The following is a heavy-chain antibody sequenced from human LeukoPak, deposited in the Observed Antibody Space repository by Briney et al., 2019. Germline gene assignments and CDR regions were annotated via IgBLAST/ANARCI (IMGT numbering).Heavy chain of an antibody. J-gene: IGHJ3*02. CDR2: IGTAGDT. CDR3: ARENYYDSSGYSADAFDI. CDR1: GFTFSSYD. V-gene: IGHV3-13*01. Sequence: GGSLRLSCAASGFTFSSYDMHWVRQATGKGLEWVSAIGTAGDTYYPGSVKGRFTISRENAKNSLYLQMNSLRAGDTAVYYCARENYYDSSGYSADAFDIWGQGTMVTVSS. D-gene: IGHD3-22*01.